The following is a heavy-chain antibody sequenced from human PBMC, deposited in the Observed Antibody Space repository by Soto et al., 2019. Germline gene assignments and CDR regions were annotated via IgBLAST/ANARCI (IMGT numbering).Heavy chain of an antibody. CDR3: TTDSADIVVVPATFGMDV. D-gene: IGHD2-15*01. CDR2: IKSITDGGTT. V-gene: IGHV3-15*01. Sequence: GGSLRLSCAASGITFSNTWMTWVRQAPGKGLEWDGRIKSITDGGTTDYAAPVKGRFTISRDDSKDTLYLQMNNLRTEDTAVYHCTTDSADIVVVPATFGMDVWGQGTTVTVSS. CDR1: GITFSNTW. J-gene: IGHJ6*02.